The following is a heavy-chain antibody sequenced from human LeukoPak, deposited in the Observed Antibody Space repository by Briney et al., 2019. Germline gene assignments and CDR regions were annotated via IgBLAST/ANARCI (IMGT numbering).Heavy chain of an antibody. CDR3: ASGFQWELLGHFDY. J-gene: IGHJ4*02. D-gene: IGHD1-26*01. Sequence: PGGSLRLSCAASGFTFSSYGMSWVRQAPGKGLEWVSAISGSGGSTYYADSVKGRFTISRDNAKNSLYLQMNSLRAEDTAVYYCASGFQWELLGHFDYWGQGTLVTVSS. V-gene: IGHV3-23*01. CDR1: GFTFSSYG. CDR2: ISGSGGST.